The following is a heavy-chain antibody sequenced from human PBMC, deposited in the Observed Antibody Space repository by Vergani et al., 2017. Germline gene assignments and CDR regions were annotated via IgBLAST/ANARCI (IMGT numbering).Heavy chain of an antibody. V-gene: IGHV3-23*01. CDR2: ISGSGGNT. J-gene: IGHJ4*02. Sequence: EVQLLESGGGLVQPGGSLRLSCAASGFTFSSYAMSWVRQVPGKGLEWVSGISGSGGNTYYANSVKGRFTISRDNSKNTLYLQMNSLRADDTAVYYCARDYSDYGVDYWGQGTLVTVSS. CDR3: ARDYSDYGVDY. D-gene: IGHD4-11*01. CDR1: GFTFSSYA.